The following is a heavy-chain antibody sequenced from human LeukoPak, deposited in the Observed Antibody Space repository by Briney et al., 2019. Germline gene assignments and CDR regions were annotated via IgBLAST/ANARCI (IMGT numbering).Heavy chain of an antibody. CDR3: ARDGNYYDSSGYYYVPFDY. V-gene: IGHV1-69*06. CDR1: GGTFSSYA. J-gene: IGHJ4*02. CDR2: IIPIFGTA. Sequence: SVKVSCKASGGTFSSYAISWVRQAPGQGLEWMGGIIPIFGTANYAQKFQGRVTITADKSTSTAYMELSSLRPEDTAVYYCARDGNYYDSSGYYYVPFDYWGQGTLVTVSS. D-gene: IGHD3-22*01.